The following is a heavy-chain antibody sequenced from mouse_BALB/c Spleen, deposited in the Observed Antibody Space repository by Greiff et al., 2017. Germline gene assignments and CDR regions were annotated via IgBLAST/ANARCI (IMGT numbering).Heavy chain of an antibody. Sequence: EVMLVESGGGLVQPGGSRKLSCAASGFTFSSFGMHWVRQAPEKGLEWVAYISSGSSTIYYADTVKGRFTISRDNPKNTLFLQMTSLTSEDTAMYCCATLITTVGMDYWGQGTSVTVSS. D-gene: IGHD1-1*01. J-gene: IGHJ4*01. CDR3: ATLITTVGMDY. V-gene: IGHV5-17*02. CDR1: GFTFSSFG. CDR2: ISSGSSTI.